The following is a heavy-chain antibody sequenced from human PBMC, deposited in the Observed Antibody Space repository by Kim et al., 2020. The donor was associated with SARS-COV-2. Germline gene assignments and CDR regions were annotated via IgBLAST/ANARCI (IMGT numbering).Heavy chain of an antibody. D-gene: IGHD1-26*01. Sequence: GGSLRLSCAASGFTFSSYEMSWVRQAPGKGLEWVSYIASSGSTIKYADSVKGRFTISRDTAKNSLYLQMNRLRAEDTAVYYCAALYSGSYSAPDYWGQGTLVTVSS. CDR3: AALYSGSYSAPDY. J-gene: IGHJ4*02. CDR1: GFTFSSYE. V-gene: IGHV3-48*03. CDR2: IASSGSTI.